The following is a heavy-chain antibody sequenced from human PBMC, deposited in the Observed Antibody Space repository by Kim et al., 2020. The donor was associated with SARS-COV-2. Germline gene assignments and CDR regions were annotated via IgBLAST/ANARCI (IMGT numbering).Heavy chain of an antibody. Sequence: RYAQIFQGRVTTTSDTSTNTVYMELSSLRSEDMAVYYCARAWNQFFDYWGQGTLVTVSS. CDR3: ARAWNQFFDY. J-gene: IGHJ4*02. V-gene: IGHV1-46*01. D-gene: IGHD1-1*01.